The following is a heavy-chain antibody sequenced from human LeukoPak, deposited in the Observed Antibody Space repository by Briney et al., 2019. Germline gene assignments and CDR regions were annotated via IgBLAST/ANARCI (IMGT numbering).Heavy chain of an antibody. V-gene: IGHV3-74*01. CDR3: AKDTYSTSPYYFDY. Sequence: GGSLRLSCVASGFSLSGYWMYWVRQAPGKGLMYVSRNNGDGSTTNYADVVKGRFTMSRDNVKNTLYLQMNSLRAEDTAVYYCAKDTYSTSPYYFDYWGQGTLVTVSS. J-gene: IGHJ4*02. CDR2: NNGDGSTT. D-gene: IGHD1-26*01. CDR1: GFSLSGYW.